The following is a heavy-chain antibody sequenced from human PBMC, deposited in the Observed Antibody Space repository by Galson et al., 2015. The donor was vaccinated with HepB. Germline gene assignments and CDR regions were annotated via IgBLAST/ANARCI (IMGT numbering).Heavy chain of an antibody. CDR2: IIPIFGTA. D-gene: IGHD6-13*01. V-gene: IGHV1-69*13. Sequence: SVKVSCKASGGTFSSYAISWVRQAPGQGLEWMGGIIPIFGTANYAQKFQGRVTITADESTSTAYMELSSLRSEDTAVYYCARVAGKGYYFDYWGQGTLVTVSS. J-gene: IGHJ4*02. CDR1: GGTFSSYA. CDR3: ARVAGKGYYFDY.